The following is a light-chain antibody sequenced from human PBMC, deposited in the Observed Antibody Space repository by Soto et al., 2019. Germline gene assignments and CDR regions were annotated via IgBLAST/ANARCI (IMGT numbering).Light chain of an antibody. CDR2: DAS. Sequence: EIVLTQSPATLSLSPGERATFSCRASQSVSSYLAWYQQKPGQAPRLLIHDASNRATGIPARFSGSGSGTDFTLTISSLETEDFAVYYCQQRSNWPPEYTFGQGTRLEIK. CDR3: QQRSNWPPEYT. CDR1: QSVSSY. J-gene: IGKJ2*01. V-gene: IGKV3-11*01.